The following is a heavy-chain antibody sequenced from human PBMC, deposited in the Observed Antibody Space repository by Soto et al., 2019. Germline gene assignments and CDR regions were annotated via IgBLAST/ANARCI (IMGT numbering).Heavy chain of an antibody. Sequence: ASVKVSCKASGYTFTSYDINWVRQATGQGLEWMGWMNPNSGNTGYAQKFQGRVTMTRNTSISTAYMELSSLRSEDTAVYYCRVHVDCILPYFDYWGQGTLVTVSS. CDR3: RVHVDCILPYFDY. CDR1: GYTFTSYD. D-gene: IGHD2-21*01. CDR2: MNPNSGNT. V-gene: IGHV1-8*01. J-gene: IGHJ4*02.